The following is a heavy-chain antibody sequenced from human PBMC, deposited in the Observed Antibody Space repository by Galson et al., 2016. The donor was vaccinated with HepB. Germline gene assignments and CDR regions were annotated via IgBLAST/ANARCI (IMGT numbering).Heavy chain of an antibody. CDR1: GFTFSNYA. D-gene: IGHD1-1*01. J-gene: IGHJ6*02. V-gene: IGHV3-64D*06. Sequence: SLRLSCAASGFTFSNYAIYWVRQAPGKGLEYISVINSDGGSTYYADSVKGRFTISRDNSKNTLYLHMSSLSAADTAVYYCVISRAWFNYYHYSVDVWGQGTTVTVSS. CDR2: INSDGGST. CDR3: VISRAWFNYYHYSVDV.